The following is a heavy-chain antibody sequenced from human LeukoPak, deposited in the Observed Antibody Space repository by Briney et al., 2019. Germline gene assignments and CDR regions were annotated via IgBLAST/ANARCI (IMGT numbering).Heavy chain of an antibody. CDR3: SKASATVGPNYFDS. J-gene: IGHJ4*02. D-gene: IGHD6-25*01. CDR2: ISGSGGGT. V-gene: IGHV3-23*01. Sequence: PGGSLRLSCAASGFTFSSYAMTWVRHTSGKGLQWLSAISGSGGGTNYADSVKGRFTISRDNSKNILYLQMNSLGAEDTAVYYCSKASATVGPNYFDSWGKETLVTVSS. CDR1: GFTFSSYA.